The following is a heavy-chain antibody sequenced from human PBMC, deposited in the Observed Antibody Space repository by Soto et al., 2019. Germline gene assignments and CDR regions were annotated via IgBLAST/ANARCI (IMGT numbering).Heavy chain of an antibody. V-gene: IGHV1-24*01. D-gene: IGHD3-3*01. CDR3: ATVSYDFWSGYYPRGAFDI. Sequence: ASVKVSCKVSGYTLTELSMHWVRQAPGKGLEWMGGFDPEDGETIYAQKFQGRVTMTEDTSTDTAYMELSSLRSEDTAVYYCATVSYDFWSGYYPRGAFDIWGQGTMVTV. J-gene: IGHJ3*02. CDR2: FDPEDGET. CDR1: GYTLTELS.